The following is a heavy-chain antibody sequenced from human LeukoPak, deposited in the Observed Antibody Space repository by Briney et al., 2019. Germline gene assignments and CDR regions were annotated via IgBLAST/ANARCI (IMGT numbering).Heavy chain of an antibody. V-gene: IGHV3-23*01. Sequence: GSLRLSCAASGFTFTSYAMGWVRQPPGKGLKWFSQISGSGDSTYYADSVKGRFTISRDNSKNTLYLQMNSLRAEDTAVYYCAKGRGFTSTSCYNYWGQGTLVTVSS. CDR2: ISGSGDST. CDR1: GFTFTSYA. J-gene: IGHJ4*02. CDR3: AKGRGFTSTSCYNY. D-gene: IGHD2-2*02.